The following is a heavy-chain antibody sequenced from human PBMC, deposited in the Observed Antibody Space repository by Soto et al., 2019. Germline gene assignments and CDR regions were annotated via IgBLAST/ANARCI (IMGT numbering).Heavy chain of an antibody. Sequence: QVQLVESGGGLVKPGGSLRLSCVASGLTFSDYYMRWIRQAPGKGLEWVSYISSSSSYTNYADSVKGRFTISRDNAKNSLYLQMNSLRAEDTAVYYCARDHHRYSGYDYVDYWGQGTLVTVSS. V-gene: IGHV3-11*05. CDR2: ISSSSSYT. J-gene: IGHJ4*02. CDR1: GLTFSDYY. D-gene: IGHD5-12*01. CDR3: ARDHHRYSGYDYVDY.